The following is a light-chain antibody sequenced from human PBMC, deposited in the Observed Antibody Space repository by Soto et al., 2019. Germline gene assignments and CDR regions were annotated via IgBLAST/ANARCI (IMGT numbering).Light chain of an antibody. V-gene: IGLV7-43*01. CDR2: STT. CDR3: LLYYAGWV. CDR1: TGAVSSGYY. J-gene: IGLJ3*02. Sequence: QTVVTQEPSLTVSPGGTVTLTCASSTGAVSSGYYPNWFQQKPGQAPRALIYSTTKQHSWTPARFSGSILGGKAALTLSGVQPEDEADYYCLLYYAGWVFGGGTKLTVL.